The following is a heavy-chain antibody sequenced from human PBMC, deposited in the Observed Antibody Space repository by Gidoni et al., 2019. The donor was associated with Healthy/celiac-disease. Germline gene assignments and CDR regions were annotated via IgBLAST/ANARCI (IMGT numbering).Heavy chain of an antibody. D-gene: IGHD3-9*01. CDR1: GGSISSYY. V-gene: IGHV4-59*01. CDR2: IYYSGST. J-gene: IGHJ6*02. Sequence: QVQLQESGPGLVKPSATLSLTCTDSGGSISSYYWSWIRQPPGKGLEWMGYIYYSGSTNYNPSLKSRVTISVDMSKTQFSLKLSSVTAADTAVYYCARQDYVILTGYYTIVVWGQGTTVTVSS. CDR3: ARQDYVILTGYYTIVV.